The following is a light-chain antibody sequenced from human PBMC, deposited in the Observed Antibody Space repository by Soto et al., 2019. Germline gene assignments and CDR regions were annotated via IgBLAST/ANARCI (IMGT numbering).Light chain of an antibody. V-gene: IGKV1-39*01. CDR3: QQSYRTPHT. J-gene: IGKJ2*01. CDR1: RHISTY. CDR2: GAS. Sequence: DVQMTQSPSSLSASVGDKVTITCRASRHISTYLNWYHQKPGEAPNLLIYGASTSQSGVPSRFSGSGSWTDFTLTISSLQPEDFATYYCQQSYRTPHTFGQGTKVEI.